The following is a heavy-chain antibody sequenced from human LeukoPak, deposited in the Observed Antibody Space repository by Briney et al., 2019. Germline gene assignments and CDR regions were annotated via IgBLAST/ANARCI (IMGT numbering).Heavy chain of an antibody. D-gene: IGHD6-13*01. CDR2: IIPIFGTA. CDR3: ARDSTMAAGIFDY. Sequence: SVKISCKASGGTFSSYAISWVRQAPGQGLEWMGGIIPIFGTANYAQKFQGRVTITADESTSTAYMELSSLRSEDTAVYYCARDSTMAAGIFDYWGQGTLVTVSS. V-gene: IGHV1-69*13. CDR1: GGTFSSYA. J-gene: IGHJ4*02.